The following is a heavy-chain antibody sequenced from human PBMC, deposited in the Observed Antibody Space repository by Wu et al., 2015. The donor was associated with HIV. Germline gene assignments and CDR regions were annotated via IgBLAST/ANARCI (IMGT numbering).Heavy chain of an antibody. Sequence: QVQMVQSGAEVKKPGASVKVSCKASGYSFNDYYIHWVRQAPGQGLEWMGWINPNSGDTKYTQKFQGRVTMTRDTSITTAYMELSSLKSDDTAVYYCARGDSSGLDYWGQGTLVTVSS. CDR2: INPNSGDT. J-gene: IGHJ4*02. CDR3: ARGDSSGLDY. CDR1: GYSFNDYY. D-gene: IGHD6-19*01. V-gene: IGHV1-2*02.